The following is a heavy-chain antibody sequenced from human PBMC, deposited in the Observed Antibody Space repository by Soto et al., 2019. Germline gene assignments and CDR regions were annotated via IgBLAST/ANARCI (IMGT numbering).Heavy chain of an antibody. Sequence: ESGGGVVQPGRSLRLSCAASGFTFSSYGMHWVRQAPGKGLEWVAVISYDGSNKYYADSVKGRFTISRDNSKNTLYLQMNSLRAEDTAVYYCAKDRGSSWYGYYYYYGMDVWGQGTTVTVSS. CDR2: ISYDGSNK. V-gene: IGHV3-30*18. D-gene: IGHD6-13*01. CDR3: AKDRGSSWYGYYYYYGMDV. J-gene: IGHJ6*02. CDR1: GFTFSSYG.